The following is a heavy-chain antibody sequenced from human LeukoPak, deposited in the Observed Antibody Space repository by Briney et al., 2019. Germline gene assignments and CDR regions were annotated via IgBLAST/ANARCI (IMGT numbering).Heavy chain of an antibody. Sequence: GASVKVSCKASGYTFTSYGISWVRQAPGQGLEWMGWISVYNGNTNYAQKFQGRVTMTTDTSTSTAYMELRSLSSDDTAVYYCASPADDYYGSATAFDYWGQGTLVTVSS. V-gene: IGHV1-18*01. CDR2: ISVYNGNT. J-gene: IGHJ4*02. CDR3: ASPADDYYGSATAFDY. CDR1: GYTFTSYG. D-gene: IGHD3-10*01.